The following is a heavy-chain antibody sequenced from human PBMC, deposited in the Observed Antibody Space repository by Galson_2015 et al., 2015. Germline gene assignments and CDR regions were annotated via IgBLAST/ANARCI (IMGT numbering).Heavy chain of an antibody. J-gene: IGHJ3*01. CDR1: GFTFSSYG. CDR2: ISYDGSNK. CDR3: ARVTFPWRQQSSFDF. V-gene: IGHV3-30*03. Sequence: SLRLSCAASGFTFSSYGMHWVRQAPGKGLEWVAVISYDGSNKYYADSVKGRFTISRDNSKNTLYLQMNSLRAEDTAVYYCARVTFPWRQQSSFDFWGQGTLVTVSS. D-gene: IGHD5-18*01.